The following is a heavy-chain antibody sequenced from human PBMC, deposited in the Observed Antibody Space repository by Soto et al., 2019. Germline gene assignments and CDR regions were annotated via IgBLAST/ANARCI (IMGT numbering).Heavy chain of an antibody. CDR2: ISYDGSNK. V-gene: IGHV3-30-3*01. D-gene: IGHD3-10*01. CDR1: GFTFSSYA. J-gene: IGHJ6*02. CDR3: AGDEGWCGGYNGMDV. Sequence: QVQLVESGGGVVQPGRSLRLSCAASGFTFSSYAMHWVRQAPGKGLEWVAVISYDGSNKYYADSVKGRFTISRDNSKNALYLQMNRVRAEDKAVYYCAGDEGWCGGYNGMDVWGQGTTVMVSS.